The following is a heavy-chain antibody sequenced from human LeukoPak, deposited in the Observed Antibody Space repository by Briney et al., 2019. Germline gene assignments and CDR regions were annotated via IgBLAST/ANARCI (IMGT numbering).Heavy chain of an antibody. J-gene: IGHJ4*02. D-gene: IGHD4-17*01. CDR1: GGSISSSSYY. V-gene: IGHV4-39*01. Sequence: SETLSLTCTVSGGSISSSSYYWGWIRQPPGKGLEWIGSIYYSGSNYYNPSLKSLVTISVDTSKNQFSLKLSSVTAADTAVYYCARKDYGDYTLDYWGQGTLVTVSS. CDR3: ARKDYGDYTLDY. CDR2: IYYSGSN.